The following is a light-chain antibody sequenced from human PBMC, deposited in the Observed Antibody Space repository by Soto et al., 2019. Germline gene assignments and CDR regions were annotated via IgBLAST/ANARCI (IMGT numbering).Light chain of an antibody. V-gene: IGLV2-18*02. CDR3: HSYTSSSTYV. CDR1: SSDVGSYNR. Sequence: QSALTQPPSVSGSPGQSVTISCTGTSSDVGSYNRVSWYQQPPGTAPKLMIYEVSNRPSGVPDRFSGSKSGNTASLTISGLQAEDEADYYCHSYTSSSTYVFGTGTKVTVL. CDR2: EVS. J-gene: IGLJ1*01.